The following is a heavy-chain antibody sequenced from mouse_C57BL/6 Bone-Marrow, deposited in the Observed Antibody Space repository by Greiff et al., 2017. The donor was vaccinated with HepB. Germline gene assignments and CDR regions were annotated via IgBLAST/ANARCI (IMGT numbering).Heavy chain of an antibody. V-gene: IGHV5-4*01. CDR2: ISDGGSYT. J-gene: IGHJ1*03. CDR3: ARDTTVVSYWYFDV. CDR1: GFTFSSYA. Sequence: EVMLVESGGGLVKPGGSLKLSCAASGFTFSSYAMSWVRQTPEKRLEWVATISDGGSYTYYPDNVKGRFTISRDNAKNNLYLQMSHLKSEDTAMYYYARDTTVVSYWYFDVWGTGTTVTVSS. D-gene: IGHD1-1*01.